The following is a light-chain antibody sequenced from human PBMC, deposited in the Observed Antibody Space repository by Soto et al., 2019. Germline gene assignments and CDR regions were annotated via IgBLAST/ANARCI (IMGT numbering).Light chain of an antibody. CDR3: QQYDTYSYT. V-gene: IGKV1-5*01. CDR1: QSINSW. Sequence: DIQMTQSPSTLSASIGDRVTITCRASQSINSWLAWYQQKPGKAPKILIYDASNLASGVPSRFSGSGSGTEFTLVISSLQPGDFATYYCQQYDTYSYTFGQGTKLEI. J-gene: IGKJ2*01. CDR2: DAS.